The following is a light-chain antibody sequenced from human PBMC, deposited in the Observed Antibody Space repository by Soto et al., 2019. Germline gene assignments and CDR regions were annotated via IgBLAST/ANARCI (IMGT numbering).Light chain of an antibody. V-gene: IGLV2-14*01. J-gene: IGLJ2*01. CDR2: EVF. CDR3: SSYTTSTTVP. Sequence: QSALTQPASVSGSLGQSITISCTGTNSDIGVYNYVSWYQQHPGKAPRLIIYEVFNRPSGISHRFSGSKSGNTASLTISGLLTEDEADYNCSSYTTSTTVPFGGGTKLTVL. CDR1: NSDIGVYNY.